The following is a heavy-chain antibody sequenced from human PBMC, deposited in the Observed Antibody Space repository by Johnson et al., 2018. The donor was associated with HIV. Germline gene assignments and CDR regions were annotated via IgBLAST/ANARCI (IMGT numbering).Heavy chain of an antibody. Sequence: VQLVESGGGLVQPGGSLRLSCAASGFTVSSNYMSWVRQAPGKGLEWVSVIYSGGSTYYADSVKGRFTISRDNSKNTLYLQMNSLRAEDTAVYYCARRRDSSTWRDASDIWGQGTMVTVSS. J-gene: IGHJ3*02. CDR1: GFTVSSNY. CDR3: ARRRDSSTWRDASDI. CDR2: IYSGGST. V-gene: IGHV3-66*02. D-gene: IGHD2-2*01.